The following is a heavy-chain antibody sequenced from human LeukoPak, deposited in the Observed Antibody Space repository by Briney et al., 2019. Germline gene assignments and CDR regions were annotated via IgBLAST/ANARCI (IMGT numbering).Heavy chain of an antibody. J-gene: IGHJ4*02. CDR1: GYPFISYW. V-gene: IGHV5-51*01. CDR3: TRFWGYSSGWSHSDY. Sequence: LGESLKTSCKASGYPFISYWSGWVPQLPGKGLGWMGIIYLADSDTRYRPSCQGQVTISADKSINTAYLQWSSLIASDTAMYYCTRFWGYSSGWSHSDYWGQGTLVTVSS. CDR2: IYLADSDT. D-gene: IGHD6-19*01.